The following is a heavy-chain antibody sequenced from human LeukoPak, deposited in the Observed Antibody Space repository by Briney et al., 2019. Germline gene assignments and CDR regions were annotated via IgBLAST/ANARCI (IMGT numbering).Heavy chain of an antibody. CDR3: AKISTVTDNFGH. CDR2: IDSSGSYT. CDR1: GFAFGNYA. J-gene: IGHJ4*02. Sequence: PGGSLRLSRAASGFAFGNYAMGWVRQAPGKGLEWVSSIDSSGSYTPSADSVKGRFTISRDNFENTLYLQMNSLRAEDTAVYFCAKISTVTDNFGHWGQGTLVTVSS. V-gene: IGHV3-23*01. D-gene: IGHD4-17*01.